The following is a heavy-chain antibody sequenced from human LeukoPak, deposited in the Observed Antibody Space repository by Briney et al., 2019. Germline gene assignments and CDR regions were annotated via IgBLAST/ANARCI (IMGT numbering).Heavy chain of an antibody. CDR3: ARAKTRRQWLVGGYWFDP. V-gene: IGHV1-46*01. Sequence: ASVKVSCKASGYTFINHWMHWVRQAPGQGLEWVGLINPTGTTTLYAQKFQGRITLTRDMSATTDYMELSSLTSEDTAVYYCARAKTRRQWLVGGYWFDPWGQGTLVTVSS. J-gene: IGHJ5*02. CDR2: INPTGTTT. CDR1: GYTFINHW. D-gene: IGHD6-19*01.